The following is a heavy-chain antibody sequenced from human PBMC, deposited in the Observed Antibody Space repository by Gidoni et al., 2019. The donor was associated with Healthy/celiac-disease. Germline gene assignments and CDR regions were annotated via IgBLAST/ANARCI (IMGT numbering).Heavy chain of an antibody. CDR3: TTGTCSGGSCDPTSFDY. Sequence: EVQLVESGGGLVKPGGSLRLSCAASGFPFSNAWMSWGRQAPGKGLEWVGRIKSKTDGGTTDYAAPVKGRFTISRDDSKNTLYLQMNSRKTEDTAVYYCTTGTCSGGSCDPTSFDYWGQGTLVTVSS. CDR2: IKSKTDGGTT. D-gene: IGHD2-15*01. J-gene: IGHJ4*02. V-gene: IGHV3-15*01. CDR1: GFPFSNAW.